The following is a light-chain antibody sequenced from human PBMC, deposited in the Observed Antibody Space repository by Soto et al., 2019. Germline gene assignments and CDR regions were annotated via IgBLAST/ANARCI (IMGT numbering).Light chain of an antibody. CDR3: QKYISAPYT. J-gene: IGKJ3*01. CDR2: AAS. Sequence: DIQMTQSPSSLSASIGDRVSITCRASQGIRDSLAWYQQKPGKSPNLLIYAASTLQSGVPSRFSGSGSGTDFTLTISSLQPEDGATYYCQKYISAPYTFGPGTKVDIK. V-gene: IGKV1-27*01. CDR1: QGIRDS.